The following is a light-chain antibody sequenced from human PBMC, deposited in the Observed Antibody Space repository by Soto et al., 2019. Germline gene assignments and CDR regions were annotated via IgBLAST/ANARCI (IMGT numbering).Light chain of an antibody. CDR2: KAS. J-gene: IGKJ5*01. Sequence: DIQMTQSPSTLSASVGDRVTITCRASQSVMSWLAWHQQKPGKAPKLLIYKASSLESGVPSRFSGSGSGTEFTLTINSLQAEDCAVYYCQQYYNWPRNFGQGTRLEI. CDR3: QQYYNWPRN. CDR1: QSVMSW. V-gene: IGKV1-5*03.